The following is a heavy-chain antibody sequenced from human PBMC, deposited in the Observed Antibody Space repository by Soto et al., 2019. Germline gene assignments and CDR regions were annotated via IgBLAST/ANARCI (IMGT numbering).Heavy chain of an antibody. CDR1: GGSISSYY. CDR2: IYYSGST. V-gene: IGHV4-59*01. D-gene: IGHD3-22*01. CDR3: ARGENYYDSSGYGGNAFDI. J-gene: IGHJ3*02. Sequence: SETLSLTCTVSGGSISSYYWSWIRQPPGKGLEWIGYIYYSGSTNYNPSLKSRVTISVDTSKNQFSLKLSSVTAADTAVYYCARGENYYDSSGYGGNAFDIWGQGTMVTVS.